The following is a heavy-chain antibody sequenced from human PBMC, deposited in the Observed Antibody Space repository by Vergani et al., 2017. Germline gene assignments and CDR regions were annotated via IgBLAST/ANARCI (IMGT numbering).Heavy chain of an antibody. CDR1: DYTFTKFG. J-gene: IGHJ4*02. V-gene: IGHV1-18*01. D-gene: IGHD5-18*01. CDR2: ISAYNANT. CDR3: ARGGGQTALDL. Sequence: QVQLVQSGAEVKKPGASVKVSCKASDYTFTKFGITWVRQAPGQGLQWMGWISAYNANTNFAQKLQGRVFMTTDTSTRTAYMELRSLRSDDTAVYYCARGGGQTALDLWGQGTLVTVSS.